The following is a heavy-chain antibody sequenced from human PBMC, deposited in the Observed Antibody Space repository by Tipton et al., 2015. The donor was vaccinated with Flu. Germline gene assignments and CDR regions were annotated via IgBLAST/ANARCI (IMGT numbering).Heavy chain of an antibody. D-gene: IGHD3-22*01. CDR2: IYYSGST. Sequence: LRLSCTVSGGSISSYYWSWIRQPPGKGLEWIGYIYYSGSTNYNPSLKSRVTISVDTSKNQFSLKLSSVTAADTAVYYCARERYYYDSSGYYLLLAYWGQGTLVTVSS. V-gene: IGHV4-59*01. J-gene: IGHJ4*02. CDR3: ARERYYYDSSGYYLLLAY. CDR1: GGSISSYY.